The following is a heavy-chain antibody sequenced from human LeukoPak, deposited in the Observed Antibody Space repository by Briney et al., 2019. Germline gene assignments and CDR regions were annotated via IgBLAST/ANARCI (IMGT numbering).Heavy chain of an antibody. J-gene: IGHJ4*02. CDR3: ARDRVVPAANFDY. CDR2: ISSSSSYI. CDR1: GFIFMNYD. D-gene: IGHD2-2*01. V-gene: IGHV3-21*01. Sequence: PGGSLRLSCKGSGFIFMNYDMSWVRQAPGKGLEWVSSISSSSSYIYYADPVKGRFTISRDNAKNSLYLQMNSLRAEDTAVYYCARDRVVPAANFDYWGQGTLVTVSS.